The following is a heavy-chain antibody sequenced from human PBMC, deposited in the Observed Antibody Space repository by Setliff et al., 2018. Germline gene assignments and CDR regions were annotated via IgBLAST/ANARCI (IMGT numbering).Heavy chain of an antibody. Sequence: ASVKVSCKASGYTFTSYDINWVRQATGQGLEWMGWMNPNSGNTGYAQKFQGRVTMTRNTSISTAYMELSSLRSEDTAVYYCARGQGTYYYDSSGYYYVRGWFDPSGQGTLVTVSS. D-gene: IGHD3-22*01. V-gene: IGHV1-8*02. CDR2: MNPNSGNT. J-gene: IGHJ5*02. CDR3: ARGQGTYYYDSSGYYYVRGWFDP. CDR1: GYTFTSYD.